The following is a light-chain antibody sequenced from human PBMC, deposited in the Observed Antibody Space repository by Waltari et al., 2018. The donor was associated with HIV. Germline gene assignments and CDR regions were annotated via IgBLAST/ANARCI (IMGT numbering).Light chain of an antibody. CDR3: QSYDSSNHWV. CDR2: EDS. CDR1: SGSIASNY. Sequence: NFMLTQPHSVSESPGKTVTISCTGSSGSIASNYVQWYQQRPGSAPTTVIYEDSQRPSGVPYWFSVSIDRSSNAASLTISGLQTEDGTDYYCQSYDSSNHWVFGGGTKLTVL. J-gene: IGLJ3*02. V-gene: IGLV6-57*02.